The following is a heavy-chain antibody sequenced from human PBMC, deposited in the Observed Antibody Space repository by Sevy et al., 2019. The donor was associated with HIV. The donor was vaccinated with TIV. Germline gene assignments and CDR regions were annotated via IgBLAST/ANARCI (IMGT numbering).Heavy chain of an antibody. Sequence: GGSLRLSCAASGFTFSSYAMSWVRQAPGKGLEWVSAISGSGGSTYYVDSVKGRFTISRDNSKNTLYLQMNSLRAEDTAVYYCAKCPKVLRFLEWLLYSDYWGQGTLVTVSS. CDR1: GFTFSSYA. CDR3: AKCPKVLRFLEWLLYSDY. J-gene: IGHJ4*02. CDR2: ISGSGGST. V-gene: IGHV3-23*01. D-gene: IGHD3-3*01.